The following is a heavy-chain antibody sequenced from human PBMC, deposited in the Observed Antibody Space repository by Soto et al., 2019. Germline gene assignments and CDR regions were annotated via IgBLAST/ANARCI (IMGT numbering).Heavy chain of an antibody. D-gene: IGHD3-22*01. J-gene: IGHJ5*02. CDR2: IIPIFGTA. Sequence: QVQLVQSGAEVKKPGSSVKVSCKASGGTFSSYAISWVRQAPGQGLEWMGGIIPIFGTANYAQKFQGRVTITADESTSTAYMKLSSLRSEDTAVYYCARARGYYDSSGLSNWFDPWGQGTLVTVSS. CDR1: GGTFSSYA. V-gene: IGHV1-69*01. CDR3: ARARGYYDSSGLSNWFDP.